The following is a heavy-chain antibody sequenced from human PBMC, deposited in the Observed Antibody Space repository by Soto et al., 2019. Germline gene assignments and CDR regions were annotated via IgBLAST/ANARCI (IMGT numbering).Heavy chain of an antibody. D-gene: IGHD6-19*01. CDR1: GFTFSSYD. J-gene: IGHJ6*02. CDR2: TSGSGGST. CDR3: ARALAVALPFFYGMDV. V-gene: IGHV3-23*01. Sequence: SGGSLRLSCAATGFTFSSYDMSWVRQAPGKGLEWVSGTSGSGGSTYYADSVKGRFTISRDNPKNTLYLQMNSLRADDTALYYCARALAVALPFFYGMDVWGHGTTVTVSS.